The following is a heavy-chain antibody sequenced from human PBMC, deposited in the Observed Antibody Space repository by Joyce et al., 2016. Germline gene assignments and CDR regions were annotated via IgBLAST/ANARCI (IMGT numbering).Heavy chain of an antibody. CDR2: TYYRSKWYT. D-gene: IGHD2-15*01. CDR3: AKTGYCSGGTCYTFDY. J-gene: IGHJ4*02. V-gene: IGHV6-1*01. Sequence: SAAWNWIRQSPSRGLEWLGRTYYRSKWYTDYAVSVKSRITINPDTSKNQFSLQLNSVTPEDTAVYYCAKTGYCSGGTCYTFDYWGQGTLVTVSS. CDR1: SAA.